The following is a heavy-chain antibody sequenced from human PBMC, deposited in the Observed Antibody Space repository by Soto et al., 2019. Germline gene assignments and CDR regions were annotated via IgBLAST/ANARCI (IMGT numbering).Heavy chain of an antibody. V-gene: IGHV4-30-2*01. CDR2: IYKSGRT. D-gene: IGHD4-17*01. CDR3: ARGMTTVTTFDY. CDR1: GGSISSGGYS. J-gene: IGHJ4*02. Sequence: SETLSLTCAVSGGSISSGGYSCNWIRQPPGKGLKWIGYIYKSGRTNKNPSLKSQVTKSEERSKNHFSLKLSSVTAADTAVYYCARGMTTVTTFDYWGQGTLVTVSS.